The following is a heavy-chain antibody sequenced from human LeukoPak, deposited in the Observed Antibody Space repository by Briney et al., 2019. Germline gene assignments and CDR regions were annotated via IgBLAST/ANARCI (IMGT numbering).Heavy chain of an antibody. Sequence: PPGGSLRLSCAAFGFTFSSYAMTWVRQAPGKGLEWVSAISGSGGSTYYADSVKGRFTISRDNSKNTPFLQMNSLRAEDTAVYYCAKRRGLELLYYYYMDVWGKGTTVTVSS. CDR3: AKRRGLELLYYYYMDV. J-gene: IGHJ6*03. V-gene: IGHV3-23*01. CDR2: ISGSGGST. CDR1: GFTFSSYA. D-gene: IGHD1-7*01.